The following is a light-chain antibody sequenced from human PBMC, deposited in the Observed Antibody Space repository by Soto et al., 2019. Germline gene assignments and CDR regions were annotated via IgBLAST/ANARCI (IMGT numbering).Light chain of an antibody. J-gene: IGKJ4*01. Sequence: DIQMTQSPSSLSGSLGDTVTITCRASQTISTYVNWYQQRPGRAPYLIIYAASILQNGVPSRFSGGGSGTDFTLTISGLQAEDFATYYCQQSHSSPLTFRGGTKVDIK. CDR2: AAS. CDR3: QQSHSSPLT. CDR1: QTISTY. V-gene: IGKV1-39*01.